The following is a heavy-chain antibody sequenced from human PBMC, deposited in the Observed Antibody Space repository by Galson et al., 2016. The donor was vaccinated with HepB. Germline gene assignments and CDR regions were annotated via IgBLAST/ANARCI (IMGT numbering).Heavy chain of an antibody. CDR2: IYSGGGS. Sequence: SLRLSCAASGFTVSRYYMSWVRQAPGKGLEWVSVIYSGGGSFYADSVKGRFTISRDNSRNTLYVQMNNLRAGDTAVYYCARDYPGSSGNVGTFDIWGQGTMVAVSS. CDR3: ARDYPGSSGNVGTFDI. V-gene: IGHV3-53*01. D-gene: IGHD6-19*01. J-gene: IGHJ3*02. CDR1: GFTVSRYY.